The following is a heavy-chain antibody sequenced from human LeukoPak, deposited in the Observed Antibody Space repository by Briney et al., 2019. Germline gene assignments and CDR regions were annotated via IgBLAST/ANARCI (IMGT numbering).Heavy chain of an antibody. V-gene: IGHV3-11*01. CDR1: GFTFSDYY. J-gene: IGHJ4*02. CDR3: ARLRGAVTGTDPFDY. CDR2: ISISGSTI. D-gene: IGHD6-19*01. Sequence: PGGSLRLSCAASGFTFSDYYMSWIRQAPGKGLEWVSYISISGSTIYYADSVKGRFTISRDNAKNSLYLQMNSLRAEDTAVYYCARLRGAVTGTDPFDYWGQGTLVTVSS.